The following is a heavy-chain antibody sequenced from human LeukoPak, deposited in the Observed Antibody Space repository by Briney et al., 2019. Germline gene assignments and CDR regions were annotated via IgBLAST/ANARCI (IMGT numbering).Heavy chain of an antibody. Sequence: SETLSLTCAVYGGSFSGYYWSWIRQPPGKGLEWIGEINHSGSTNYNPSLKSRVTISVDTSKNQFSLKLSSVTAADTAVYYCARGGLFDYWGQGTLVTVSS. V-gene: IGHV4-34*01. CDR3: ARGGLFDY. CDR2: INHSGST. J-gene: IGHJ4*02. CDR1: GGSFSGYY. D-gene: IGHD5-12*01.